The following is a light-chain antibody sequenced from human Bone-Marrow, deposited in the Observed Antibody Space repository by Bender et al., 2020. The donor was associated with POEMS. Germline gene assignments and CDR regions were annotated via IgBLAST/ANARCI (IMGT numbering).Light chain of an antibody. CDR1: SSDVGGYNH. CDR3: QSHGGGLSGPVV. J-gene: IGLJ2*01. V-gene: IGLV2-14*03. Sequence: QSALTQPASVSGSPGQSITISCSGSSSDVGGYNHVSWYQQHPGEAPKLIIYDVSDRPSGVSDRFSGSKSGNTASLTISGLQTEDEAVYLCQSHGGGLSGPVVFGGGTTVTVL. CDR2: DVS.